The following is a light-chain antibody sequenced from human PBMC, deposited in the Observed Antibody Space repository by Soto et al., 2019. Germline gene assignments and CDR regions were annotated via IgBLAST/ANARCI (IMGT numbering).Light chain of an antibody. CDR1: SSNIGSNT. V-gene: IGLV1-44*01. CDR3: VAWDNSLNGYVV. J-gene: IGLJ2*01. Sequence: QSVLNQPPSASGTPGQRVTISFSGSSSNIGSNTVNWYQQLPGTAPKLVIYSNNQRPSGVPDRFSGSKSGTSASLAISGLQSEDEADYYCVAWDNSLNGYVVFGGGTKVTVL. CDR2: SNN.